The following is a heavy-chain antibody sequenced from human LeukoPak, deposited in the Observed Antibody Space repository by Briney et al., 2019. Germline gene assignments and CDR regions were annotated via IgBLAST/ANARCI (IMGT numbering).Heavy chain of an antibody. Sequence: SETLSLTCTVSGGSISSYYWSWIRQPPGKGLEWIGYIYYSGSTNYNPSLKSRVTISVDTSKNQFSLKLSSVTAADTAVYYCARRMVRGPFDYWGQGTLVTVSS. CDR2: IYYSGST. CDR3: ARRMVRGPFDY. J-gene: IGHJ4*02. V-gene: IGHV4-59*08. D-gene: IGHD3-10*01. CDR1: GGSISSYY.